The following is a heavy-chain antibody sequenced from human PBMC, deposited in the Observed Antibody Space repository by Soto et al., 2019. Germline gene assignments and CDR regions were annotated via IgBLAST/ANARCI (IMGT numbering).Heavy chain of an antibody. CDR1: GFSLSTSGVG. CDR2: IYWDDDK. V-gene: IGHV2-5*02. Sequence: QITLKESGPTLVKPTQTLTLTCTFSGFSLSTSGVGVGWIRQPPGKAPEWLALIYWDDDKRYSPSLKSRLTITKDTSKNQVVLTMTNMDPVDTATYYCAHTHRAWAGTTDWFDHWGQGTLVTVSS. J-gene: IGHJ5*02. D-gene: IGHD3-10*01. CDR3: AHTHRAWAGTTDWFDH.